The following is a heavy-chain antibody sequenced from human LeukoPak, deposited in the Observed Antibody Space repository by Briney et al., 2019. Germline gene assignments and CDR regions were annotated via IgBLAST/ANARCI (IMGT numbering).Heavy chain of an antibody. CDR3: ARDGYYYDSSGYYDNWFDP. Sequence: SETLSLTCTVSGYSISSGYYWGWIRQPPGQGLEWIGSIYHSGSTYYNPSLKSRVTISVDTSKNQFSLKLSSVTAADTAVYYCARDGYYYDSSGYYDNWFDPWGQGTLVTVSS. CDR1: GYSISSGYY. V-gene: IGHV4-38-2*02. D-gene: IGHD3-22*01. CDR2: IYHSGST. J-gene: IGHJ5*02.